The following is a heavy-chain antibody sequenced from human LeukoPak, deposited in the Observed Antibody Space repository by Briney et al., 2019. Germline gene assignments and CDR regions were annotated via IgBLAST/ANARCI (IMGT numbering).Heavy chain of an antibody. J-gene: IGHJ4*02. CDR3: SRGGLYRYSGTSGDY. CDR2: INQHGSET. D-gene: IGHD1-26*01. Sequence: PGGSLRLSCEVSGFSFSTYWMTWVRQAPGKGLEWVANINQHGSETYYVDSAKGRFIISRDNAKNSLFLQMDSLTGEDTAVYYCSRGGLYRYSGTSGDYWGQGTLVTVSS. CDR1: GFSFSTYW. V-gene: IGHV3-7*01.